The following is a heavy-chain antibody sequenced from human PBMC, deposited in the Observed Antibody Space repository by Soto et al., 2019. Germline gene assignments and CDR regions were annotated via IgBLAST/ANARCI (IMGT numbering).Heavy chain of an antibody. CDR2: IIPIFATA. J-gene: IGHJ6*02. Sequence: QVQLVQSGAEVKKPGSSVKVSSKASGGTFSSYAINWVRQAPGQGLEWMGGIIPIFATADYAQKFQGRVTXTXXXSXXTAYMELSSLRSEDTAVYYCAQCLLGVNYYYGMDVWGQGTTVTVSS. V-gene: IGHV1-69*05. D-gene: IGHD3-16*01. CDR3: AQCLLGVNYYYGMDV. CDR1: GGTFSSYA.